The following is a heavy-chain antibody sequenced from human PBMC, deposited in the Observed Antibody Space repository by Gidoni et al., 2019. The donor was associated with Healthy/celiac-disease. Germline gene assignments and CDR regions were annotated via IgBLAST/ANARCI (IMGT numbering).Heavy chain of an antibody. J-gene: IGHJ6*02. Sequence: EVQLVESRGGLVQPGRSLRLSCAASGFTFDDYAMHWVRHAPGKGLEWVSGISWNSGSIGYADSVKGRFTISRDNAKNSLYLQMNSLRAEDTALYYCAKDFSICYGSGSYYRSKCGYYGMDVWGQGTTVTVSS. V-gene: IGHV3-9*01. CDR2: ISWNSGSI. CDR1: GFTFDDYA. D-gene: IGHD3-10*01. CDR3: AKDFSICYGSGSYYRSKCGYYGMDV.